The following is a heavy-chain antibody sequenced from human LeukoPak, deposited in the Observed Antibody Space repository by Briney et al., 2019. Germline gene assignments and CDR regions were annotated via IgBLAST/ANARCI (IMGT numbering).Heavy chain of an antibody. J-gene: IGHJ4*02. Sequence: SVKVSCKASGGTFSSYAISWVRQAPGQGLEWMGGIIPIFGTANYAQKFQGRVTITADESTSTAYMELSSPRSEDTAVYYCARAVAGPEGRYFDYWGQGTLVTVSS. CDR1: GGTFSSYA. CDR2: IIPIFGTA. CDR3: ARAVAGPEGRYFDY. D-gene: IGHD6-19*01. V-gene: IGHV1-69*13.